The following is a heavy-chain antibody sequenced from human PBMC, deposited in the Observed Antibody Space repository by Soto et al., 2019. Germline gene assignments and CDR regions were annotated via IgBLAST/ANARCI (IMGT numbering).Heavy chain of an antibody. J-gene: IGHJ5*01. CDR1: GDSISTVDYF. V-gene: IGHV4-30-4*01. CDR2: IYKSTTT. D-gene: IGHD2-15*01. CDR3: ARGRYCLTGRCFPNWFDS. Sequence: TLSLTCSVSGDSISTVDYFWAWIRQPPGQALEYIGYIYKSTTTYYNPSFESRVAISLDTSKSQFSLNVTSVTAADTAVYFCARGRYCLTGRCFPNWFDSWGQGTLVTVSS.